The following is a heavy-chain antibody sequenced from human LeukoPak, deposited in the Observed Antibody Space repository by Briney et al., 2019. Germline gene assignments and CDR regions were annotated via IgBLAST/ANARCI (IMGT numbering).Heavy chain of an antibody. D-gene: IGHD3-3*01. CDR1: GFTFSSYA. CDR3: AKAEESYYDFWSGYSNYFDY. V-gene: IGHV3-23*01. Sequence: GGSLRLSCAASGFTFSSYAMSWVRQAPGKGLEWVSAISGSGGSTYYADSVKGRFTISGDNSKNTLYLQMNSLRAEDTAVYYCAKAEESYYDFWSGYSNYFDYWGQGTLVTVSS. J-gene: IGHJ4*02. CDR2: ISGSGGST.